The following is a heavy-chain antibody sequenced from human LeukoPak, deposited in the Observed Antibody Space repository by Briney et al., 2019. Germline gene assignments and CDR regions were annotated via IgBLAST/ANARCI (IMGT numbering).Heavy chain of an antibody. Sequence: GGSLRLSCAASGLTFSSYAMSWVRQAPGKGLEWVSAISDSGGRTYYADSVKGRFTISRDNSKNTLYLQMNSLRAEDMAVYYCAKDRMVLGYWGQGTLVTVSS. J-gene: IGHJ4*02. D-gene: IGHD1-14*01. V-gene: IGHV3-23*01. CDR1: GLTFSSYA. CDR3: AKDRMVLGY. CDR2: ISDSGGRT.